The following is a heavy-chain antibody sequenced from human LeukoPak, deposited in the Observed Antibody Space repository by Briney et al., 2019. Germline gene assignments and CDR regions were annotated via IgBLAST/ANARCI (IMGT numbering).Heavy chain of an antibody. J-gene: IGHJ4*02. CDR3: ARQSGSGSYLGSYVY. Sequence: GESLKISCKGSGYIFTNYWIGWVRQMPGKGLEWMRIIYPGDSDTRYSPSFHGQVTISADKSISTAYLQWNSLKASDTSMYYCARQSGSGSYLGSYVYWGQGTLVTVSS. V-gene: IGHV5-51*01. CDR2: IYPGDSDT. D-gene: IGHD3-10*01. CDR1: GYIFTNYW.